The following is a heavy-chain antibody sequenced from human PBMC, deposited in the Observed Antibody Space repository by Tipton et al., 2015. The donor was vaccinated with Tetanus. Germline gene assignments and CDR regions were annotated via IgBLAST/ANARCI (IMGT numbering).Heavy chain of an antibody. Sequence: SLRLSCAASGFTFSSYWMHWVRQAPGKGLEWVSGIGWNGGSIGYADSVKGRFTISRDNAKNSLYLQMNSLRAEDTAFYYCARQRVTYSTTWYDSWGQGTLVTVSS. D-gene: IGHD4-11*01. CDR3: ARQRVTYSTTWYDS. V-gene: IGHV3-9*01. CDR1: GFTFSSYW. J-gene: IGHJ5*01. CDR2: IGWNGGSI.